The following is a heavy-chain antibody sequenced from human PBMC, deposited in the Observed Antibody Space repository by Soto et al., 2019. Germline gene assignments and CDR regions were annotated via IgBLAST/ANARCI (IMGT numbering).Heavy chain of an antibody. CDR1: GFTFSSYA. CDR2: ISYDGSNK. CDR3: ARRFLEAQIFDY. J-gene: IGHJ4*02. V-gene: IGHV3-30-3*01. D-gene: IGHD3-3*01. Sequence: PGGSLRLSCAASGFTFSSYAMHWVRQAPGKGLEWVAVISYDGSNKYYADSVKGRFTISRDNSKNTLYLQMNSLRAEDTAVYYCARRFLEAQIFDYWGQGTLVTVSS.